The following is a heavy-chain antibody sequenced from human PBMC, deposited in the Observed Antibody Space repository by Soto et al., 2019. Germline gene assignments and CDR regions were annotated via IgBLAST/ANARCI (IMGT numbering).Heavy chain of an antibody. D-gene: IGHD3-3*02. V-gene: IGHV3-33*01. CDR1: GFPFSFYG. CDR3: ARDDAFDNENGFDM. J-gene: IGHJ3*02. CDR2: IVSDGSAI. Sequence: VGSLRLSCAVSGFPFSFYGFHWVRQSPGKGLEWLGVIVSDGSAIYHADSLEGRFFVSRDNSKDILYLQMNSLRVEDTAVYYCARDDAFDNENGFDMWGQGTMVTVSS.